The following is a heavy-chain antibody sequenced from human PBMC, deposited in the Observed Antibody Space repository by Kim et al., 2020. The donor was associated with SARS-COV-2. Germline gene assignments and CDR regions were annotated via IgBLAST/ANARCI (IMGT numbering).Heavy chain of an antibody. Sequence: GRFTISRDNSKNTLYLQMNSLRAEDTAVYYCAKDGEILRFLEWLTLYFDYWGQGTLVTVSS. J-gene: IGHJ4*02. CDR3: AKDGEILRFLEWLTLYFDY. V-gene: IGHV3-30*02. D-gene: IGHD3-3*01.